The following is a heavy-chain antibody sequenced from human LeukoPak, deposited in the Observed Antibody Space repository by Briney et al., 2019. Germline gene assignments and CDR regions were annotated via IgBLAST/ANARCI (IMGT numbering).Heavy chain of an antibody. Sequence: GGSLRLSCAASGFTFDDYGMSWVRQVPGKGLEWVSGLNWNGHRTGYADSVKGRFTISRDNAKNSLYLQMNSLRDEDTALYYCARGGYCSNGVCSDYYMDVWGKGTTVTVSS. CDR3: ARGGYCSNGVCSDYYMDV. J-gene: IGHJ6*03. CDR2: LNWNGHRT. V-gene: IGHV3-20*04. CDR1: GFTFDDYG. D-gene: IGHD2-8*01.